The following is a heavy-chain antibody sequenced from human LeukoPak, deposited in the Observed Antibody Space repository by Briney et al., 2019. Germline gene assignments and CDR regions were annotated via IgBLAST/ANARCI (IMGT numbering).Heavy chain of an antibody. CDR2: ISAYNGNT. Sequence: ASVKVSCKASGYTFTSYGISWVRQAPGQGLEWMGWISAYNGNTNYAQKLQGRVTMTTDTSTSTAYMELSSLRSEDTAVYYCATDTPPQQWELRNYYYGMDVWGQGTTVTVSS. D-gene: IGHD1-26*01. V-gene: IGHV1-18*01. CDR1: GYTFTSYG. CDR3: ATDTPPQQWELRNYYYGMDV. J-gene: IGHJ6*02.